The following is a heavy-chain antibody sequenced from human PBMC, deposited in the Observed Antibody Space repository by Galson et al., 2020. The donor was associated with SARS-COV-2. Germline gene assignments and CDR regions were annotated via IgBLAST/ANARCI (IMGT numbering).Heavy chain of an antibody. D-gene: IGHD3-3*01. Sequence: SETLSITCNVSGYSMTSGYYWGWIRQPPGKGLERTGSLQQSGSTYYNPSLMSRLSMSVDTSKNQFSLKLTSVTASDTAVYYCAREDYDPFGFDAFDIWGQGTLVTVSS. CDR1: GYSMTSGYY. V-gene: IGHV4-38-2*02. CDR2: LQQSGST. CDR3: AREDYDPFGFDAFDI. J-gene: IGHJ3*02.